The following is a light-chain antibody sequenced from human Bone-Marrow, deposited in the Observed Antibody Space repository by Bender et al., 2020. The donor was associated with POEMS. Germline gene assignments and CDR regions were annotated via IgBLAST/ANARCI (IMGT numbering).Light chain of an antibody. V-gene: IGLV3-1*01. CDR1: KLGEEY. J-gene: IGLJ2*01. CDR3: QSWGSNTAV. Sequence: SYELTQPPSVSVSPGKTATITCSGEKLGEEYACWYQQKPGQSPVVVIYQDTKRPSGIPERFSGSTSGNTASLTISGTQTMDEADYYCQSWGSNTAVFGGGTKLTVL. CDR2: QDT.